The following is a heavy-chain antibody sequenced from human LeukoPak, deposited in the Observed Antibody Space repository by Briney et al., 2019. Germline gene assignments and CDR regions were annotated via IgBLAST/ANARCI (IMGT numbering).Heavy chain of an antibody. CDR3: ARGRSGGYFDY. J-gene: IGHJ4*02. CDR1: GFTFSSYS. CDR2: ISSSGGTI. V-gene: IGHV3-48*01. D-gene: IGHD2-15*01. Sequence: GWYLRLSCEASGFTFSSYSMNWVRQAPGKGLEWVSYISSSGGTIYHADSVKGRLTISRDNAKNSVNLQMNSLRAEDTAVYYCARGRSGGYFDYWGQGTLVTVPS.